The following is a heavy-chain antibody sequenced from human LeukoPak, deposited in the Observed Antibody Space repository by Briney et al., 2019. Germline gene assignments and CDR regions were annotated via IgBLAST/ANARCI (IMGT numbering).Heavy chain of an antibody. D-gene: IGHD2-2*01. Sequence: ASVKVSCKASGYTFTSYGISWVRQAPGQGLEWMGWISAYNGNTNYAQKLQGRVTMTTDTSTSTAYMELRSLRSDDTAVYYCARLGRPYCSSTSCYDVWFDPWGQGTLVTVSS. J-gene: IGHJ5*02. CDR3: ARLGRPYCSSTSCYDVWFDP. V-gene: IGHV1-18*01. CDR1: GYTFTSYG. CDR2: ISAYNGNT.